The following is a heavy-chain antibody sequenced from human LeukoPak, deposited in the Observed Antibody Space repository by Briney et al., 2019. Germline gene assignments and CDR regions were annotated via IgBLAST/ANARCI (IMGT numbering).Heavy chain of an antibody. CDR2: IYYSGGT. D-gene: IGHD5-18*01. Sequence: SETLSLTCTVSGGSISSYYWSWIRQPPGKGLEWIGYIYYSGGTNYDPSLKSRVTISVDTSKNQFSLKLSSVTAADTAVYYCARDLAAMVLWGQGTLVTVS. V-gene: IGHV4-59*01. CDR3: ARDLAAMVL. CDR1: GGSISSYY. J-gene: IGHJ4*02.